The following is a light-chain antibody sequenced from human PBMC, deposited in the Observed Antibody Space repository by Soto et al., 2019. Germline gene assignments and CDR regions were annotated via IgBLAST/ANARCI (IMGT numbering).Light chain of an antibody. V-gene: IGKV3-11*01. CDR1: QSVSSY. Sequence: EVVLTQSPATLSLSPGEIATLSCRASQSVSSYLVWYQQKPGRPPRLIIHDASNRAAGIPARFSGSGSGTDFTLTLSSLEPEDFAIYYCQQRTYWPLTFGGGTRVEIK. J-gene: IGKJ4*01. CDR2: DAS. CDR3: QQRTYWPLT.